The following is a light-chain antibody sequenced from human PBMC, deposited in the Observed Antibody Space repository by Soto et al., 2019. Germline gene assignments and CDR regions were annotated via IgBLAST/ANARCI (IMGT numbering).Light chain of an antibody. CDR1: QSLLHGDGKTY. V-gene: IGKV2D-29*01. CDR2: EGS. Sequence: DIVMTQTPLSLSVTPGQPASISCKSTQSLLHGDGKTYLYWYLQKPGKPPQLLIHEGSNRFFGVPDRISGSGSGTEFTLRFSRVEAEDVGVYYCTQSIHLPRTFGQGTKVEIK. J-gene: IGKJ1*01. CDR3: TQSIHLPRT.